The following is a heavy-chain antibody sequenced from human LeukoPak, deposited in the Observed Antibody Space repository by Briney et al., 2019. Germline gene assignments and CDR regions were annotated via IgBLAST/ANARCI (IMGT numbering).Heavy chain of an antibody. Sequence: PSETLSLTCAVSGGSIRSSSYYWAWIRQPPGKGLECVGVICYTGNIYYNPSLKSRVTISVDTSKNQFSLRLSSVTAADTAVYYCARHKSGIDWFDPWGQGTLVTVPS. V-gene: IGHV4-39*01. D-gene: IGHD1-14*01. CDR2: ICYTGNI. CDR1: GGSIRSSSYY. CDR3: ARHKSGIDWFDP. J-gene: IGHJ5*02.